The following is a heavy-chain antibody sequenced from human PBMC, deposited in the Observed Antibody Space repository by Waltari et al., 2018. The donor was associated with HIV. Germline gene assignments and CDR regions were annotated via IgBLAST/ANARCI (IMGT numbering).Heavy chain of an antibody. CDR3: ARGPGYYFDS. J-gene: IGHJ4*02. CDR2: IYYSENT. V-gene: IGHV4-39*02. Sequence: QLQLQESGPGLVKPSETLSLTCTVSGGSVSSSVHYWGWIRQPPGKGLEWIGNIYYSENTYYSPSLKSRVTISVDTSKNHFSLRVTSVTAADTAVYYCARGPGYYFDSWGQGTLVTVSS. D-gene: IGHD3-10*01. CDR1: GGSVSSSVHY.